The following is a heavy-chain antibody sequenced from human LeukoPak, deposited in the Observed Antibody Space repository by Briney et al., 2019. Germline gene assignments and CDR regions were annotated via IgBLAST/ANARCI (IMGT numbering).Heavy chain of an antibody. CDR1: GFIFSSYS. Sequence: GGSLRLSCAASGFIFSSYSMHWLRQAPGKGLEWVAFIRTDGSDKYYLDSVKGRFTISRDNSNNMLYLQMISLRPEDTAMYYCARVLRDYDSRAYDAFDIWGQGTMVTVSS. D-gene: IGHD3-22*01. J-gene: IGHJ3*02. CDR2: IRTDGSDK. V-gene: IGHV3-30*02. CDR3: ARVLRDYDSRAYDAFDI.